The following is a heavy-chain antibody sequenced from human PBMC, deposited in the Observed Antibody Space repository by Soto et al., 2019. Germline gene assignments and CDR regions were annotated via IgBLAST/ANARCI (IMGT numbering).Heavy chain of an antibody. CDR1: GYNFAGYW. CDR3: ARGGVSTRTFDY. CDR2: IYPSDSDT. J-gene: IGHJ4*02. Sequence: LKISCKGSGYNFAGYWIAWVRQMPGKGLELMGIIYPSDSDTRYRPSFQGQVTISADKSISSAYLQWSSLRASDTAMYYCARGGVSTRTFDYCGQGTPVTVYS. V-gene: IGHV5-51*01. D-gene: IGHD3-3*01.